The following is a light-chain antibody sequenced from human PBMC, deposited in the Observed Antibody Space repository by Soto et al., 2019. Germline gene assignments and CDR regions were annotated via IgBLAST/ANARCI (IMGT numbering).Light chain of an antibody. CDR3: QKYARSPRS. Sequence: EIVLTQSPDTLSLSPGERATLSCRASQSVPSSYFAWYQQRPGQAPRLLIYGTSRRATGIPDRFSGSGSGTGFTLTISRLEPEDFAVYYCQKYARSPRSFGQGTKVEIK. CDR1: QSVPSSY. J-gene: IGKJ1*01. CDR2: GTS. V-gene: IGKV3-20*01.